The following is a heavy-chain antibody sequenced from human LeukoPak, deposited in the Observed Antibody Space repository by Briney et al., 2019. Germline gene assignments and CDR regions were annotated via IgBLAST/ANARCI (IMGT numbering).Heavy chain of an antibody. CDR1: GFSFSSYW. Sequence: GGSLRLSCAASGFSFSSYWMSWVRHTPGKGLEWVANINQGGSEEYYVDSVRGRFTISRDNARNLLFLQMSNLRDEDTAVYYCARDPWTRDYWGQGTLVTVSS. D-gene: IGHD3/OR15-3a*01. CDR3: ARDPWTRDY. V-gene: IGHV3-7*03. CDR2: INQGGSEE. J-gene: IGHJ4*02.